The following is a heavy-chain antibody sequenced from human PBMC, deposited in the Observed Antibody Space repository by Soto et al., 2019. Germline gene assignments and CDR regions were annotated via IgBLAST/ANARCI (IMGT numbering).Heavy chain of an antibody. CDR3: ARRRGATVTTVHYGMDV. Sequence: QVQLVESGGGVVQPGRSLRLSCAASGFTFSSYAMHWVRQAPGKGLEWVAVISYDGSNKYYADSVKGRFTISRDNSKNTLYLQMNSLRAEDTAVYYCARRRGATVTTVHYGMDVWGQGTTVTVSS. CDR2: ISYDGSNK. D-gene: IGHD4-4*01. V-gene: IGHV3-30-3*01. CDR1: GFTFSSYA. J-gene: IGHJ6*02.